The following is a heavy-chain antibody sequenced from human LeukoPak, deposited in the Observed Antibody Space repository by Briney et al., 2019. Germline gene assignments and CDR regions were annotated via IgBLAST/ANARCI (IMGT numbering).Heavy chain of an antibody. CDR3: ARFLIYYDSSGSMYYFDY. D-gene: IGHD3-22*01. J-gene: IGHJ4*02. CDR1: GGSISSYY. CDR2: IYTSGST. V-gene: IGHV4-4*07. Sequence: SETLSLTCTVSGGSISSYYWSWIRQPAGKGLEWIGRIYTSGSTNYNPSLKSRVTMSVDTSKNQFSLKLSSVTAADTAVYYCARFLIYYDSSGSMYYFDYWGQGTLVTVSS.